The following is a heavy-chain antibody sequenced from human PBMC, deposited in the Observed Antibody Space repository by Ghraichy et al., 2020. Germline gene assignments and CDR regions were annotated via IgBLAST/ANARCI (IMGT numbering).Heavy chain of an antibody. CDR3: ARILFPNYYDSSAPKGVAFDI. CDR2: INHSGST. CDR1: GGSFSGYY. V-gene: IGHV4-34*01. D-gene: IGHD3-22*01. Sequence: SETLSLTCAVYGGSFSGYYWSWIRQPPGKGLEWIGEINHSGSTNYNPSLKSRVTISVDTSKNQFSLKLSSVTAADTAVYYCARILFPNYYDSSAPKGVAFDIWGQGTMVTVSS. J-gene: IGHJ3*02.